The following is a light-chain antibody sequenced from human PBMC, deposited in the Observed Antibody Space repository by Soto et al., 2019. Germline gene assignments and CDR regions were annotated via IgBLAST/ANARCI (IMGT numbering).Light chain of an antibody. CDR2: KVS. V-gene: IGLV2-14*01. CDR3: GSYASSNSWV. J-gene: IGLJ3*02. Sequence: QSVLTQPASVSGSPGQSITISCTGTSSDVGDYNYVSWYQHHPGKAPKLMVYKVSNRPSGVSNRFSGSKSGNTASLTISGLQAEDEADYYCGSYASSNSWVFGGGTKLTVL. CDR1: SSDVGDYNY.